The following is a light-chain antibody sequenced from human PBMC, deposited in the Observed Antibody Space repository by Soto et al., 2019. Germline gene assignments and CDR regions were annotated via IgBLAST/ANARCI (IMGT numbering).Light chain of an antibody. CDR2: AAS. V-gene: IGKV1-39*01. Sequence: DIHMTQSPSSLSASIGHGVTITCRASQSISSYLDWCQQKPGKAPKLLIYAASSLQSGVPSRFSGSGSGTDFTLTISSLQPEDFATYYCQQSYSTPQTFGQGTKVDIK. J-gene: IGKJ1*01. CDR3: QQSYSTPQT. CDR1: QSISSY.